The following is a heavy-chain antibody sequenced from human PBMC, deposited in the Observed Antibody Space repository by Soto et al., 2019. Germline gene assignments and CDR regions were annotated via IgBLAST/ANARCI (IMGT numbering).Heavy chain of an antibody. Sequence: PSETLSLTCIVYGGSFSAYYWTWIRQPPGKGLEWIGEINHSGSTNYNPSLKSRVTISVDTPKNQFSLSLSSVTAADTAVYYCARGRVGSSWYRDFDYWGQGIQVTVSS. CDR3: ARGRVGSSWYRDFDY. D-gene: IGHD6-13*01. V-gene: IGHV4-34*01. CDR1: GGSFSAYY. CDR2: INHSGST. J-gene: IGHJ4*02.